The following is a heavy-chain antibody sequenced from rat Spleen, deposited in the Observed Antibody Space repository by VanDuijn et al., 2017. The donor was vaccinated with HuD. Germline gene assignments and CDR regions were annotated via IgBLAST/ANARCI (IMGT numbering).Heavy chain of an antibody. CDR3: TRRPYYDGAYYPFAY. D-gene: IGHD1-12*02. CDR1: GFTFSDYY. J-gene: IGHJ3*01. V-gene: IGHV5-22*01. CDR2: ISYEGSST. Sequence: EVQLVESGGGLVQPGRSLKLSCAASGFTFSDYYMAWVRQAPKKGLEWVASISYEGSSTYYRDSVKGRFTISRDDAKSTLYLQMDSLRSEDTATYYCTRRPYYDGAYYPFAYWGQGTLVTVSS.